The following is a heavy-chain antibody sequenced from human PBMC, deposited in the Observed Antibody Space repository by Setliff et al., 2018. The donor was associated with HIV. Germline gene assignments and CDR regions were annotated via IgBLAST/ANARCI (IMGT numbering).Heavy chain of an antibody. V-gene: IGHV1-2*02. CDR3: ATALPRYTNLFDY. D-gene: IGHD5-18*01. CDR2: INPNSGGT. CDR1: GYTFTDYY. J-gene: IGHJ4*02. Sequence: GASVKVSCKASGYTFTDYYIHWVRQAPGQGIEWMGWINPNSGGTNSAQRFQGRVTMTRDTSISTAYMELSSLRSDDSAVYYCATALPRYTNLFDYWGQGTLVTVSS.